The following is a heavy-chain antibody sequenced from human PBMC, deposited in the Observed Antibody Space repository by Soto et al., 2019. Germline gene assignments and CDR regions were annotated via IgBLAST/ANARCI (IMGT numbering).Heavy chain of an antibody. CDR1: GFTFSSYA. V-gene: IGHV3-23*01. D-gene: IGHD3-10*01. J-gene: IGHJ6*02. CDR2: ISGSGGST. Sequence: EVQLLESGGGLVQPGGSLRLSCAASGFTFSSYAMSWVRQAPGKGLEWVSAISGSGGSTYYADSVKGRLTISRDNSKNTLYLQMNSLRAEDTAVYYCAKGSAMVRCVIYYYGMDVWGQGTTVTVSS. CDR3: AKGSAMVRCVIYYYGMDV.